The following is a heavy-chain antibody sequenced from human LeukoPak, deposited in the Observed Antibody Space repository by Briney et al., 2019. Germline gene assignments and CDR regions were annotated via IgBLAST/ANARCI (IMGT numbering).Heavy chain of an antibody. D-gene: IGHD3-22*01. V-gene: IGHV1-46*01. CDR1: GYDFTSYY. Sequence: GASVKVSCKASGYDFTSYYMHWLRQAPGQGLEWMAIISPSSGSTSFAQKFQGRLSMTRDTSTSTVYMELRSLRSEDTAVYYCARGSSTAVVILDPYYLDSWGQGTLVTVSS. CDR2: ISPSSGST. J-gene: IGHJ4*02. CDR3: ARGSSTAVVILDPYYLDS.